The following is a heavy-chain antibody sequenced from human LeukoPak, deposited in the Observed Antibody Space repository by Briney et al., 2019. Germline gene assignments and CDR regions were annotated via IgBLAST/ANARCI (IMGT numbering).Heavy chain of an antibody. D-gene: IGHD3-22*01. V-gene: IGHV3-9*01. CDR2: ISWNSGSI. CDR3: ATFYDSSGYYDY. CDR1: GFTFDDYA. Sequence: GRSLRLSCAASGFTFDDYAMHWVRQAPGKGLEWVSGISWNSGSIGYAESVKGRFTISRDNAKNSLYLQMNSLRAEDTALYYCATFYDSSGYYDYWGQGTLVTVSS. J-gene: IGHJ4*02.